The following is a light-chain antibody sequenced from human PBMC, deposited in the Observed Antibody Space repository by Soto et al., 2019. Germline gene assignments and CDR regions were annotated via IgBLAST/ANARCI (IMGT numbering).Light chain of an antibody. CDR2: GTS. CDR3: QQYGNSPIT. V-gene: IGKV3-20*01. J-gene: IGKJ5*01. CDR1: QSVSSSY. Sequence: EIVLTQSPGTLSLSPVERATLSCMASQSVSSSYLAWYQQKPGQAPRLLIYGTSSRATGIPDRFSGSGSGTDFTLTISRLEPEDFAVYYCQQYGNSPITFGQGTRLEIK.